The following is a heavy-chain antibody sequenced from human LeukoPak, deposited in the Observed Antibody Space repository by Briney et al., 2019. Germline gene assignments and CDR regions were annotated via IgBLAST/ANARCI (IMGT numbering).Heavy chain of an antibody. V-gene: IGHV1-8*01. CDR2: MNPISGNT. J-gene: IGHJ2*01. CDR1: GYTFTSYD. D-gene: IGHD2-15*01. CDR3: ARPYCSGGDCLRYFDL. Sequence: GASVKVSCKASGYTFTSYDISWVRQATGQGLEWMGWMNPISGNTGYAQKFRGRVTMTRSTSISTAYMELSSLRSEDTAVYYCARPYCSGGDCLRYFDLWGRGTLITVSS.